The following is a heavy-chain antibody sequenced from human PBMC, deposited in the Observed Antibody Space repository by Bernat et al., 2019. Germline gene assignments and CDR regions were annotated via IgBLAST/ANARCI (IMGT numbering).Heavy chain of an antibody. CDR2: IYHSGST. CDR1: GYSISSGYY. CDR3: ARDLYDNRYSSGWYGY. D-gene: IGHD6-19*01. Sequence: QVQLQESGPGLVKPSETLSLTCAVSGYSISSGYYWGWIRQPPGKGLEWIGSIYHSGSTYYNPSLKSRVTISVYTSKNQVSLKLSSVTAADTAVYYCARDLYDNRYSSGWYGYWGQGTLVTVSS. J-gene: IGHJ4*01. V-gene: IGHV4-38-2*02.